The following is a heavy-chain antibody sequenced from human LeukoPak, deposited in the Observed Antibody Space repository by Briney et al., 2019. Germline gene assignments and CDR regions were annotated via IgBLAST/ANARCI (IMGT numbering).Heavy chain of an antibody. Sequence: SETLSLTCAVYGGSFSGYYWSWIRQPPGKGLEWIGEINHSGSTNYNPSLKSRVTISVDTSKNQFSLKLSSVTAADTAVYYCARGSNIVVAPAASDAFDIWGQGTMVTVSS. CDR2: INHSGST. V-gene: IGHV4-34*01. CDR1: GGSFSGYY. CDR3: ARGSNIVVAPAASDAFDI. J-gene: IGHJ3*02. D-gene: IGHD2-2*01.